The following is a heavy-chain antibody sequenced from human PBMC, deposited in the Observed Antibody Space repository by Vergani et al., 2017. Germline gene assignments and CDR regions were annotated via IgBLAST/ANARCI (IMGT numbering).Heavy chain of an antibody. CDR1: GFTFSSYS. CDR2: ISSSSSTI. J-gene: IGHJ6*03. D-gene: IGHD6-6*01. Sequence: EVQLVESGGGLVQPGGSLRLSCAASGFTFSSYSMNWVRQAPGKGLEWVSYISSSSSTIYYADSVKGRFTISRDNAKNSLYLQMNSLRDEDTAVYYCAREAGSSSYYYYYMDVWGKGTTVTVSS. CDR3: AREAGSSSYYYYYMDV. V-gene: IGHV3-48*02.